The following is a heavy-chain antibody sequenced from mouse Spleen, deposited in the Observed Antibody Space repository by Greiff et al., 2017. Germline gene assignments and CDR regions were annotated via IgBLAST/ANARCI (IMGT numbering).Heavy chain of an antibody. CDR3: ARRDGNQGYFDV. V-gene: IGHV1-52*01. CDR2: IDPSDSET. Sequence: QVQLQQPGAELVRPGSSVKLSCKASGYTFTSYWMHWVKQRPIQGLEWIGNIDPSDSETHYNQKFKDKATLTVDKSSSTAYMQLSSLTSEDSAVYYCARRDGNQGYFDVWGAGTTVTVSS. D-gene: IGHD2-1*01. CDR1: GYTFTSYW. J-gene: IGHJ1*01.